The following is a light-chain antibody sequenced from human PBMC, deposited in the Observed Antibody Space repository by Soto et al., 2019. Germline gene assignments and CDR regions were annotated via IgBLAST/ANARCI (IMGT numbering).Light chain of an antibody. Sequence: DIQMTQSPSTLSASVGDRVTITCRASQSISSWLAWFQQKPGKAPKLLIYDASSLEGGVPSRFRGSGSEREFTLTISSLQPEDFATYYCQQYLSYPWTFGQGTKVDIK. CDR3: QQYLSYPWT. V-gene: IGKV1-5*01. J-gene: IGKJ1*01. CDR2: DAS. CDR1: QSISSW.